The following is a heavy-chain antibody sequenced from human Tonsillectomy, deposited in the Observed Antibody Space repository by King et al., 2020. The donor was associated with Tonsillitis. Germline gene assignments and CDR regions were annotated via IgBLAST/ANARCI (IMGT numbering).Heavy chain of an antibody. D-gene: IGHD3-3*01. CDR1: GFTFSSYA. Sequence: VQLVESGGGLVQPGGSLRLSCAASGFTFSSYAMSWVRQAPGKGLEWVSAISGSGGSTYYAGSVKGRFTISRDNSKNTLYLQMNSLRAEDTAVYYCAKDSGYYDFWSGYYDYYYYYMDVWGKGTTVTVSS. CDR2: ISGSGGST. CDR3: AKDSGYYDFWSGYYDYYYYYMDV. J-gene: IGHJ6*03. V-gene: IGHV3-23*04.